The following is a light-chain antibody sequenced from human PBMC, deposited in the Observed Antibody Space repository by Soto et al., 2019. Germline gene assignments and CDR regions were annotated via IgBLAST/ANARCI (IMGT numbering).Light chain of an antibody. CDR3: QTWGTGVV. CDR1: SGHSSYA. V-gene: IGLV4-69*01. J-gene: IGLJ2*01. CDR2: LNSDGSH. Sequence: QSVLTQSPSASASLGASVKLTCTLSSGHSSYAIAWHQQQPEKGPRYLMKLNSDGSHYKGDGIPDRFSGSSSGTERYLTISCLQSEDEAYYYCQTWGTGVVFGGGTKLTVL.